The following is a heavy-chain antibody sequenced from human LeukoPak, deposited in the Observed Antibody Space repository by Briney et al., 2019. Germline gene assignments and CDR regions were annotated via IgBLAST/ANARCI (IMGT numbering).Heavy chain of an antibody. V-gene: IGHV3-53*01. Sequence: PGGSLRLSCAASGFTVSSNYMSWVRQAPGKGLEWVSVIYSGGSTYYADSVRGRFAISRDNSMNTLYLQMNSLRAEDTAVYYCARGEDYGDYFDYWGQGTLVTVSS. CDR1: GFTVSSNY. J-gene: IGHJ4*02. CDR2: IYSGGST. CDR3: ARGEDYGDYFDY. D-gene: IGHD4-17*01.